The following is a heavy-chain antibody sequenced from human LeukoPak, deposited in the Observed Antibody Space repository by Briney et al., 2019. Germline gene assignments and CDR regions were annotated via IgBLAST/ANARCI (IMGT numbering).Heavy chain of an antibody. V-gene: IGHV3-48*04. J-gene: IGHJ4*02. CDR1: TFAFHTYN. CDR2: ISDSSSTT. Sequence: GGSLRLSCAASTFAFHTYNMNWVRQAPGKGLEWISYISDSSSTTYYADSVKGRFTISRDNAKNSLYLQMNNLRVEDTAVYYCARDSGVPGRGGFDYWGQGTLVTASS. CDR3: ARDSGVPGRGGFDY. D-gene: IGHD1-26*01.